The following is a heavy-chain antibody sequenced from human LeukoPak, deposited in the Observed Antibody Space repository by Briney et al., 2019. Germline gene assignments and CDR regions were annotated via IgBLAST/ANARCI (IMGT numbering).Heavy chain of an antibody. CDR1: GGAFSSYA. J-gene: IGHJ4*02. CDR3: ARLPDYGDYGDDY. D-gene: IGHD4-17*01. Sequence: SVKVSCKASGGAFSSYAISWVRQAPGQGLEWMGGIIPIFGTANYAQKFQGRVTITADESTSTAYMELSSLRSEDTAVYYCARLPDYGDYGDDYWGQGTLVTVSS. V-gene: IGHV1-69*01. CDR2: IIPIFGTA.